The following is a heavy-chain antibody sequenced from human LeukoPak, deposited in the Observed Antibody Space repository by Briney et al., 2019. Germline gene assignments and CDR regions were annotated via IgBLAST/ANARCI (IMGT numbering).Heavy chain of an antibody. D-gene: IGHD1-26*01. CDR1: GVSISSGSNY. V-gene: IGHV4-39*07. Sequence: PSETLSLTCRVSGVSISSGSNYWGWIRQPPGKTLEWIGSISNSGSTYYNPSLKSRVTISVDTSNNQFSLKLSSVTAADTAVYYCATTTIRLGYWGQGTLVTVSS. J-gene: IGHJ4*02. CDR2: ISNSGST. CDR3: ATTTIRLGY.